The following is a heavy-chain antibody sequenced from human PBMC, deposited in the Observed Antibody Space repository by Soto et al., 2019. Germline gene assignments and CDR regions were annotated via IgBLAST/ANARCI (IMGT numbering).Heavy chain of an antibody. CDR3: AKNSMIVVVAQIDY. Sequence: PGGSLRLSCAASGFTFSSYAMSWVRQAPGKGLEWVSAISGSGGSTYYADSVKGRFTISRDNSKNTLYLQMNSLRAEDTAVYYCAKNSMIVVVAQIDYWGQGTLVTVSS. J-gene: IGHJ4*02. CDR2: ISGSGGST. CDR1: GFTFSSYA. V-gene: IGHV3-23*01. D-gene: IGHD3-22*01.